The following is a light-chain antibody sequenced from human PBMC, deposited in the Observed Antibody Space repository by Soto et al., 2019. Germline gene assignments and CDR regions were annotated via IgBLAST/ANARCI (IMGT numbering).Light chain of an antibody. CDR1: TSDVGGYNL. CDR2: EGT. J-gene: IGLJ1*01. Sequence: QSVLTQPASVSGSPGQSITISCSGTTSDVGGYNLVSWYQQHTAKAPKLLIYEGTQRPSGVSSRFSGSKSGNTASLTISGLQAQDEAAYCRCSYASSSSYVFGTGTKGTVL. CDR3: CSYASSSSYV. V-gene: IGLV2-23*01.